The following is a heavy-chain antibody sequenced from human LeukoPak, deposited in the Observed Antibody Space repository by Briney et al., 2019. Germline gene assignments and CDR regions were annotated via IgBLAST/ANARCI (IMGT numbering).Heavy chain of an antibody. D-gene: IGHD3-10*01. V-gene: IGHV3-30-3*01. CDR3: ARDWVRGPYYYGMDV. J-gene: IGHJ6*02. CDR2: ISYDGSNK. Sequence: GGSLRLSCAASGFTFSSYAMHWVRQAPGKGLEWVAVISYDGSNKYYADSVKGRFTISRDNSKNTLYLQMNSLRAEDTAVYYCARDWVRGPYYYGMDVWGQGTTVTVSS. CDR1: GFTFSSYA.